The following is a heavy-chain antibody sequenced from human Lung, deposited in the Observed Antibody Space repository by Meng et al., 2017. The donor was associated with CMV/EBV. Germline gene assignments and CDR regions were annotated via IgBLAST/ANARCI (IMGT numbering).Heavy chain of an antibody. CDR3: ARDAVRYCSSNSCDGHPKQQLVEYDD. CDR1: GFTVSSYS. CDR2: ISSSSSYI. V-gene: IGHV3-21*01. Sequence: GGSXKIXCAASGFTVSSYSMNWVRQAPGKGLEWVSSISSSSSYIYYADSVKGRFTISRDNAKNSLYLQMNSLRAEDTAVYYCARDAVRYCSSNSCDGHPKQQLVEYDDXGQGXLVTVSS. D-gene: IGHD2-2*01. J-gene: IGHJ4*02.